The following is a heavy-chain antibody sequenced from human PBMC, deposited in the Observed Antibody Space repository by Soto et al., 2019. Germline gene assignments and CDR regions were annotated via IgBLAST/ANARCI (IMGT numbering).Heavy chain of an antibody. CDR2: VFHGGST. CDR1: GASITSSNW. CDR3: ARDRRNFGVPFAT. V-gene: IGHV4-4*02. D-gene: IGHD2-8*01. J-gene: IGHJ5*02. Sequence: QVQLQESGPGLVKPSGTLSLTCDVFGASITSSNWWSWFRQSPGGGLEWIGEVFHGGSTNYNPSLKSRVTVSVDKSKNQFSLILTSLTAADAAVYYCARDRRNFGVPFATWGQGIRVTVSS.